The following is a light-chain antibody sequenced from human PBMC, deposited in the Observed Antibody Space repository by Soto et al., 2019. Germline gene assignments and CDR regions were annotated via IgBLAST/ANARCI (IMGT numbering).Light chain of an antibody. V-gene: IGKV3-15*01. J-gene: IGKJ5*01. Sequence: ENVVTESPATVSVSTGERATLSCRASQSVSMYLAWYQQKPGQALRLLMFGASTRAAGIPVRFSGSGSATEFTLTISSLQSEDFAVYYCQQYNNWPPITFGQGTRLDIK. CDR1: QSVSMY. CDR2: GAS. CDR3: QQYNNWPPIT.